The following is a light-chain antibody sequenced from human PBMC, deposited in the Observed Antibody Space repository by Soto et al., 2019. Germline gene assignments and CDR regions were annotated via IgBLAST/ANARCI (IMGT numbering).Light chain of an antibody. V-gene: IGKV1-39*01. CDR2: ETS. CDR3: QQSYSTPPFT. J-gene: IGKJ3*01. CDR1: QDIATY. Sequence: DIQMTQSPSSLSASVGDSVTITCQASQDIATYLNWYQQKIGEAPKVLIYETSNLESGVPSRFSGSGSGTDFTLTISSLQPEDSATYYCQQSYSTPPFTFGPGTRVDI.